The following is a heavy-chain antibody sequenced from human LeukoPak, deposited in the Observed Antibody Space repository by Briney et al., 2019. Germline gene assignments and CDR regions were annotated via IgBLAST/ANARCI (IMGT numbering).Heavy chain of an antibody. Sequence: PGGSLRLSCTASGFKFDDYGMTWVRQAPGKGLEWVANIKQDGSEKCYVDSVKGRFTISRDNAKNSLYLQMNSLRAEDTAVYYCAVGALLGYWGQGTLVTVSS. J-gene: IGHJ4*02. CDR3: AVGALLGY. D-gene: IGHD1-26*01. V-gene: IGHV3-7*01. CDR1: GFKFDDYG. CDR2: IKQDGSEK.